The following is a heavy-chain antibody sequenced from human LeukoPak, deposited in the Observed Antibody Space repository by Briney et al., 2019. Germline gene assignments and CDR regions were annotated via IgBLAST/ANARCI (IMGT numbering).Heavy chain of an antibody. V-gene: IGHV5-51*01. Sequence: GDSLKISCQGSGSSFTTYWIGWVRQLPGKGLEWMGIIYPDDSDTIYSPSFRGQVIISSDKSISTAYLQWSGLKASDTAIYYCARRRGVNSFFFDYWGQGTLVTVSS. CDR1: GSSFTTYW. CDR3: ARRRGVNSFFFDY. CDR2: IYPDDSDT. D-gene: IGHD4-23*01. J-gene: IGHJ4*02.